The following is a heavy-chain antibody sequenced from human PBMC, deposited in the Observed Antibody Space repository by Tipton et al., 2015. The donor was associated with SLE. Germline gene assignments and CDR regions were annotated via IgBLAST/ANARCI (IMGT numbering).Heavy chain of an antibody. V-gene: IGHV4-59*08. CDR1: GDSISSYY. CDR2: IYYSGST. CDR3: ASSEYSSPRVLDY. Sequence: TLSLTCTVSGDSISSYYWSWIRQPPGKGLEWIGYIYYSGSTNYNPSLKSRVTISVDTSKNQFSLKLSSVTAADTAVYYCASSEYSSPRVLDYWGQGTLVTVSS. J-gene: IGHJ4*02. D-gene: IGHD6-6*01.